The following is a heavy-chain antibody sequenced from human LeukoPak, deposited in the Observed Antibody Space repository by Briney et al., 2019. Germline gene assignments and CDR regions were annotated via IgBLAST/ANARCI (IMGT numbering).Heavy chain of an antibody. CDR1: GDSISDYY. CDR2: IYFTGNA. J-gene: IGHJ3*02. Sequence: SETLSLTCTVSGDSISDYYWVWIRQPPGKGLEWIGYIYFTGNAYYNPSLKSRVTFSLDTSKNQFSLKLTSVTAADTAGYYCARHPDTLIDVLDIWGQGTMVTVSS. D-gene: IGHD2-15*01. CDR3: ARHPDTLIDVLDI. V-gene: IGHV4-59*08.